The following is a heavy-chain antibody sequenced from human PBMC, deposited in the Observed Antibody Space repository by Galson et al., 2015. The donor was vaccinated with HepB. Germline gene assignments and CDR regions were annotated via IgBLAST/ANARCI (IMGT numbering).Heavy chain of an antibody. Sequence: SVKVSCKASGYTFTSYDMHWVRQAPGQGLEWMGLINPNGGNTSYAQKFRGRVTMTRDTSMSTVYMELSSLRSEDTAVYYCAGDRWRSGSTMIASGAFDIWGQGTMVTVSS. CDR1: GYTFTSYD. CDR2: INPNGGNT. J-gene: IGHJ3*02. V-gene: IGHV1-46*01. CDR3: AGDRWRSGSTMIASGAFDI. D-gene: IGHD3-22*01.